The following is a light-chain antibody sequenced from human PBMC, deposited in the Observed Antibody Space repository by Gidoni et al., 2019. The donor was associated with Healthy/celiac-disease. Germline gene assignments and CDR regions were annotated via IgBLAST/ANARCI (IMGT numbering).Light chain of an antibody. V-gene: IGKV1-33*01. CDR2: DAS. CDR1: QDISNY. CDR3: AP. Sequence: DIQMTQSPSSLSASVGDRVTITCQASQDISNYLNWYQQKPGKAPKLLIYDASNLETGVPSRFSGSGSGTDFTFTISSLQPEDIATYYFAPFGGGTKVEIK. J-gene: IGKJ4*01.